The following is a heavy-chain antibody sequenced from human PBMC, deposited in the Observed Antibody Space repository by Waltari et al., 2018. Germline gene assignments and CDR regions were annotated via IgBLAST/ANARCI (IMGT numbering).Heavy chain of an antibody. CDR2: VNPHSRGT. CDR3: AILGGLAAAGDFDH. CDR1: GYNFNHYH. V-gene: IGHV1-2*02. D-gene: IGHD6-13*01. Sequence: QVQLVQSGADWKKPGAPVKASCKASGYNFNHYHIYWVRQAPGQGLEWMGWVNPHSRGTSYSQKFQGRVTMTSDTAITTAYMELTWLRSDDTAIYYCAILGGLAAAGDFDHWGQGTLVIVSS. J-gene: IGHJ4*02.